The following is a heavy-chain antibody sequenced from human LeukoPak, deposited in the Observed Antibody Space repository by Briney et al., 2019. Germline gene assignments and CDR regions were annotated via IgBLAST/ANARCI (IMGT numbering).Heavy chain of an antibody. CDR1: GFTFDDYT. CDR2: ISWDGGST. Sequence: GGSLRLSCAASGFTFDDYTMHWVRQAPGKGLEWDSLISWDGGSTYYADSVKGRFTISRDNSKNSLYLQMNSLRTEDTALYYRAKEGLQDYYYMDVWGKGTTVTVSS. D-gene: IGHD5-18*01. J-gene: IGHJ6*03. CDR3: AKEGLQDYYYMDV. V-gene: IGHV3-43*01.